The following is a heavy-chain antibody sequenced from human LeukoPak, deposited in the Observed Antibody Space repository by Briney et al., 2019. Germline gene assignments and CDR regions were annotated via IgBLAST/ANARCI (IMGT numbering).Heavy chain of an antibody. CDR1: GFTFSSHW. Sequence: GGSLRLSCAASGFTFSSHWMSWVRQAPGKGLEWVAIINQDESERYYVDSVKGRFTISRDNSKNTLDLQINSLRTEDTAVYYCVKAYGSGTTALIVYWGQGALVTVSS. J-gene: IGHJ4*02. V-gene: IGHV3-7*01. D-gene: IGHD3-10*01. CDR3: VKAYGSGTTALIVY. CDR2: INQDESER.